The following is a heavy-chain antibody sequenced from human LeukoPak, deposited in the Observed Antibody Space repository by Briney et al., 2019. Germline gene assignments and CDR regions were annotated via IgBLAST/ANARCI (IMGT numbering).Heavy chain of an antibody. CDR1: GYSISSSNW. CDR3: AKLEEDSSGYSNWFDP. CDR2: IYYSGST. Sequence: SDTLSLTCAVSGYSISSSNWWGWIRQPPGKGLEWIGYIYYSGSTYYNPSLKGRVTMSVDTSKNQFSLKLNSVTAVDTAAYYCAKLEEDSSGYSNWFDPWGQGTLVTVSS. D-gene: IGHD3-22*01. V-gene: IGHV4-28*01. J-gene: IGHJ5*02.